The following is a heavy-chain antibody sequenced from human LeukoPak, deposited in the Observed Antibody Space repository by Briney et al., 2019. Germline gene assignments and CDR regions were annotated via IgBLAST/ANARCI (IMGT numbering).Heavy chain of an antibody. Sequence: PGRSLRLSCAASGFTFSSYGMHWVRQAPGKGLEWVALISYDGSNKYYADSVKGRFTISRDNSKNTLYLQMNSLRAEDTAVYYCARDRGYTYGENYFDYWGRGTLVTVSS. CDR2: ISYDGSNK. D-gene: IGHD5-18*01. CDR3: ARDRGYTYGENYFDY. V-gene: IGHV3-30*03. J-gene: IGHJ4*02. CDR1: GFTFSSYG.